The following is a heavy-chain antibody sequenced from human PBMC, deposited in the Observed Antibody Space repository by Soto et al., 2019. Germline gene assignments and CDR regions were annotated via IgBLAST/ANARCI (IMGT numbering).Heavy chain of an antibody. V-gene: IGHV1-69*12. CDR1: GGTFSNYA. CDR2: IMPIFGRP. CDR3: ASWLKEAGIGGNSYYAMDV. D-gene: IGHD6-19*01. J-gene: IGHJ6*02. Sequence: QVQLVQSGAEVKKPGSSVKVSCKASGGTFSNYAFSWVRQAPGQGLEWLGGIMPIFGRPDYAQKFRDRVTITADESRSPAHMELTSLRSEDTAVYYCASWLKEAGIGGNSYYAMDVWGQGTTVTVSS.